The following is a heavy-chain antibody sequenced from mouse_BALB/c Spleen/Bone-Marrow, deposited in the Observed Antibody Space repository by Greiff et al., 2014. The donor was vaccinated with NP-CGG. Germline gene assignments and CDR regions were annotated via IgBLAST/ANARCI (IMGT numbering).Heavy chain of an antibody. Sequence: VQLQQSGGDLVKPGGSLRLSCAASGFTFGDYYMYWIRQTPEKRLEWVATISDGGSYTNYADSVKGRSTISRDNAKNNLYLQMSSLKSEDTAMYYCTRGLGWFGYWGQGTLVTVSA. J-gene: IGHJ3*01. V-gene: IGHV5-4*02. D-gene: IGHD4-1*01. CDR2: ISDGGSYT. CDR3: TRGLGWFGY. CDR1: GFTFGDYY.